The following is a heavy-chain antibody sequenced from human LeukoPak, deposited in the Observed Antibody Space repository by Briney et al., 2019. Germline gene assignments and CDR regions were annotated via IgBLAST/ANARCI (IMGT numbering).Heavy chain of an antibody. D-gene: IGHD3-10*01. CDR2: ISAYNGNT. J-gene: IGHJ4*02. V-gene: IGHV1-18*01. CDR1: GYTFTSYG. CDR3: ARGDYHSYYGSGSYNY. Sequence: EASVTVSFKASGYTFTSYGISWVRQAPGQGLEWMGWISAYNGNTNYAQKLQGRVTMTTDTSTSTAYMELRSLRSEDTAVYYCARGDYHSYYGSGSYNYWGQGTLVTVSS.